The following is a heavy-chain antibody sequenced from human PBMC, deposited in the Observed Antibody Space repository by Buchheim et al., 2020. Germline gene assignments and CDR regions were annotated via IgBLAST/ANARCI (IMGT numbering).Heavy chain of an antibody. V-gene: IGHV3-30-3*01. CDR1: GFTFSSYA. Sequence: QVQLVESGGGVVQPGRSLRLSCAASGFTFSSYAMHWVRQAPGKGLEWVAVISYDGSNKYYADSVKGRFTISRDNSKNTLYLQMNSLRAEDTAVYYCARDPAIFGVVIVTNWFDPWGQGTL. CDR3: ARDPAIFGVVIVTNWFDP. J-gene: IGHJ5*02. CDR2: ISYDGSNK. D-gene: IGHD3-3*01.